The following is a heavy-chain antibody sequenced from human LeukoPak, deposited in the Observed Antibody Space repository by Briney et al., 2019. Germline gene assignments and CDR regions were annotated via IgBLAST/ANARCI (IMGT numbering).Heavy chain of an antibody. CDR1: GFTFSSYS. CDR3: AKALWDYYDSSGFFDY. V-gene: IGHV3-21*04. J-gene: IGHJ4*02. Sequence: PGGSLRLSCAASGFTFSSYSMNWVRQAPGKGLEWLSSISSSSSYIYYADSVKGRFTISRDNSKNTLYLQMNSLRAEDTAVYYCAKALWDYYDSSGFFDYWGQGTLVTVSS. CDR2: ISSSSSYI. D-gene: IGHD3-22*01.